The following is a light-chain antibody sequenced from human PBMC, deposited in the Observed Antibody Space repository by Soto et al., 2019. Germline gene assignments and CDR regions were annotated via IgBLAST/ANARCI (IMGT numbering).Light chain of an antibody. Sequence: QSVLTQPASVSGSPGQSITISCTGTSSDVGGYNHVSWYQQHPGKAPKLMIYEVTNRPSGVSTRFSGSKSGNTASLTISGLQAEDEADYYCTSYTSTTTLVFGTGTKVT. CDR1: SSDVGGYNH. CDR3: TSYTSTTTLV. V-gene: IGLV2-14*01. CDR2: EVT. J-gene: IGLJ1*01.